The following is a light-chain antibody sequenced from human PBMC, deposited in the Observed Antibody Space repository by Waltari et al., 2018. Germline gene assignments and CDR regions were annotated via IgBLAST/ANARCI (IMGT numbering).Light chain of an antibody. J-gene: IGKJ4*01. CDR3: MQARQTPLT. Sequence: IVMPQSSVSLPVTPPEPASISCGSHQSLLNSNGYNSLDWYLQKPGQSPQLLIYLGSYRASGVPDRFSGSGSGTDFTLRISRVEAEDVGIYYCMQARQTPLTFGGGTKVEIK. CDR1: QSLLNSNGYNS. V-gene: IGKV2-28*01. CDR2: LGS.